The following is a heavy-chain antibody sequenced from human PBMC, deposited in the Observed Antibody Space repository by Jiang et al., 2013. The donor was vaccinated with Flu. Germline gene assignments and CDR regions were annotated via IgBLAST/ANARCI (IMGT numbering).Heavy chain of an antibody. Sequence: SGAEVKKPGASVKVSCKASGYTFTSYGISWVRQAPGQGLEWMGWISAYNGNTNYAQKLQGRVTMTTDTSTSTAYMELRSLRSDDTAVYYCASGGIWFGELPPSDYSGMDVWGQGTTVTVSS. CDR1: GYTFTSYG. D-gene: IGHD3-10*01. J-gene: IGHJ6*02. CDR3: ASGGIWFGELPPSDYSGMDV. CDR2: ISAYNGNT. V-gene: IGHV1-18*01.